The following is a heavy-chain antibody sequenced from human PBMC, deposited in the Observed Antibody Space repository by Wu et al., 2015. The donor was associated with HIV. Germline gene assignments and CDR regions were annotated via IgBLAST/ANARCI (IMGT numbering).Heavy chain of an antibody. CDR3: AIQWFGEHPHDAFDI. J-gene: IGHJ3*02. D-gene: IGHD3-10*01. Sequence: QVQLVQSESEMKKPESSVKVSCKASGGSLSSYAISWVRQAPGQGLDWMGGIIPMVGTTNFAQKFQGRLSITTDESMTTVYMELSRLKYDDTAVYYCAIQWFGEHPHDAFDIWGQGTMGHRLF. V-gene: IGHV1-69*05. CDR1: GGSLSSYA. CDR2: IIPMVGTT.